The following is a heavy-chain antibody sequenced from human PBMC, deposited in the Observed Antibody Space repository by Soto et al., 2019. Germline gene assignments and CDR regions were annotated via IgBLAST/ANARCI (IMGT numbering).Heavy chain of an antibody. D-gene: IGHD3-22*01. CDR2: IYYSGST. V-gene: IGHV4-61*01. CDR3: ARNSDSSGSFDY. CDR1: GGSVSSGSYY. Sequence: PSETLSLSCTVSGGSVSSGSYYWSWIRQPPGKGLEWIGYIYYSGSTNYNPPLKSRVTISVDTSKNQFSLKLSSVTAADTAVYYCARNSDSSGSFDYWGQGTLVTVSS. J-gene: IGHJ4*02.